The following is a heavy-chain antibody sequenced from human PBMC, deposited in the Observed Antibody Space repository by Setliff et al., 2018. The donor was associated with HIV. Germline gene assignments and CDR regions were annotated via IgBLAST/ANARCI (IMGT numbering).Heavy chain of an antibody. CDR2: IVVGSGNT. J-gene: IGHJ4*02. CDR1: RFTFTSAA. D-gene: IGHD3-22*01. Sequence: ASVKVSCKASRFTFTSAAVQWVRQARGQRPEWIGWIVVGSGNTKYAQRFQERVTITRDMSTRTAYMELSSLRSEDTAVYYCAVDLGAYYYDTTDYYYGGGLGYWGQGTLVTVSS. V-gene: IGHV1-58*01. CDR3: AVDLGAYYYDTTDYYYGGGLGY.